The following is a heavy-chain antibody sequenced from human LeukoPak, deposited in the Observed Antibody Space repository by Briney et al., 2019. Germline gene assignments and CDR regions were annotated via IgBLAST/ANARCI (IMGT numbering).Heavy chain of an antibody. CDR2: INPNSGGT. D-gene: IGHD3-22*01. Sequence: ASVKVSCKASGYTFTGDYMHWVRQAPRQRLEWMGWINPNSGGTNYAQKFQGRVTMTRDTSISTAYMELSRLRSDDTAVYYCARGSAVYYYDSSGYPQDYWGQGTLVTVSS. V-gene: IGHV1-2*02. CDR1: GYTFTGDY. CDR3: ARGSAVYYYDSSGYPQDY. J-gene: IGHJ4*02.